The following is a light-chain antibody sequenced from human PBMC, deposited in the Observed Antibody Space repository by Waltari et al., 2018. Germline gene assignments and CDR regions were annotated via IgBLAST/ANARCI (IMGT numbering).Light chain of an antibody. CDR2: NTD. CDR1: SLNIGSNN. CDR3: STWDSSLNDVL. V-gene: IGLV1-44*01. Sequence: QSVLTQPPSASGAPGQSVTISCSGRSLNIGSNNVNWYQQVSGEAPKPLIYNTDRRPSGVPDRFSGSKSGTSASLAISGLQSKDEADYFCSTWDSSLNDVLFGGGTRLTVL. J-gene: IGLJ7*01.